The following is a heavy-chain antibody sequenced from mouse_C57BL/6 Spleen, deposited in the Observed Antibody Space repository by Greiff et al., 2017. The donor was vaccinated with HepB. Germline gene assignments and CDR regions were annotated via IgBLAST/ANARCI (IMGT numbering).Heavy chain of an antibody. CDR3: TISYYSNYVGFAY. CDR1: GYTFTSYW. J-gene: IGHJ3*01. D-gene: IGHD2-5*01. Sequence: EVQLQQSGTVLARPGASVKMSCKTSGYTFTSYWMHWVKQRPGQGLEWIGAIYPGNSDTSYNQKFKGKAKLTAVTSASTAYMELRSLTNEDSAVYYCTISYYSNYVGFAYWGQGTLVTVSA. CDR2: IYPGNSDT. V-gene: IGHV1-5*01.